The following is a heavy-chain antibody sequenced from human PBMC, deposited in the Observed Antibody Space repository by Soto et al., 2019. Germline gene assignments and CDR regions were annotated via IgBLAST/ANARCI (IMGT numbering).Heavy chain of an antibody. CDR1: GFTFSSYW. CDR2: IDRDGSST. J-gene: IGHJ4*02. CDR3: AIEAETHDY. V-gene: IGHV3-74*01. Sequence: GGSLRLSCAASGFTFSSYWMHWVRQVPGKGLVWVSRIDRDGSSTTYADSVEGRFTISRDNARDTLFLQMNSLRAEDTAVYYCAIEAETHDYWGQGTLVTVSS.